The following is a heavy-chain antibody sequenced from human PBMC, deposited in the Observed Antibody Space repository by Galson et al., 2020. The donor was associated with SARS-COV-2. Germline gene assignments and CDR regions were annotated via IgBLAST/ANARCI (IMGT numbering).Heavy chain of an antibody. D-gene: IGHD1-1*01. V-gene: IGHV3-30*04. Sequence: LSLTCAASGFTFSSYAMHWVRQAPGKGLEWVAVISYDGSNKYYADSVKGRFTISRDNSKNTLYLQMNSLRAEDTAVYYCASQLLDYFDYWGQGTLVTVSS. CDR1: GFTFSSYA. J-gene: IGHJ4*02. CDR3: ASQLLDYFDY. CDR2: ISYDGSNK.